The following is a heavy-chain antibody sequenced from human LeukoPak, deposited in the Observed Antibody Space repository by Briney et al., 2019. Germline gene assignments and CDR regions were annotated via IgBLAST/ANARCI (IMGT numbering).Heavy chain of an antibody. Sequence: SGGSLRLSCAASGFTFSSYAMHWVRQAPGKGLEWVAVISYDGSNKYYADSVKGRFTISRDNSKNTLYLQMNSLRAEDTAVYYCARDTPLDYWGQGTLVTASS. V-gene: IGHV3-30*04. CDR1: GFTFSSYA. J-gene: IGHJ4*02. CDR2: ISYDGSNK. CDR3: ARDTPLDY.